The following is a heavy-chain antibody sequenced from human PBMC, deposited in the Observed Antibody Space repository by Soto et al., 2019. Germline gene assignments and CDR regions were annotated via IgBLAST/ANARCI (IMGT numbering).Heavy chain of an antibody. CDR2: IIPIFGTA. CDR3: AIDETYCSGGSCLRNYFDY. Sequence: GASVKVSCKASGGSFSSYAISWVRQAPGQGLEWMGGIIPIFGTANYAQKFQGRVTITADESTSTAYMELSSLRSEDTAVYYCAIDETYCSGGSCLRNYFDYWGQGTLVTSPQ. J-gene: IGHJ4*02. D-gene: IGHD2-15*01. CDR1: GGSFSSYA. V-gene: IGHV1-69*13.